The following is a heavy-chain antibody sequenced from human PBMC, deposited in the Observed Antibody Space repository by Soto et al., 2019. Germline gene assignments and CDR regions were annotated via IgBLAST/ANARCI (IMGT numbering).Heavy chain of an antibody. Sequence: QVQLVQSGAEVKKPGSSVKVSCTASGGTFSSYTISWVRQAPGQGLEWMGRIIPILGIANYAQKFQGRVTITADKSTSTAYMELSSLRSEDTAVYYCATSLGCSSTSCYGGYYYYMDVWGKGTTVTVSS. D-gene: IGHD2-2*01. CDR1: GGTFSSYT. J-gene: IGHJ6*03. CDR3: ATSLGCSSTSCYGGYYYYMDV. V-gene: IGHV1-69*02. CDR2: IIPILGIA.